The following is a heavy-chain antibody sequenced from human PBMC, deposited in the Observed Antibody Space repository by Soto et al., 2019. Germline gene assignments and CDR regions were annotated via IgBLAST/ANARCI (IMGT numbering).Heavy chain of an antibody. D-gene: IGHD2-2*01. CDR3: TTRDQGRFDH. J-gene: IGHJ4*02. CDR2: IIPFFDST. V-gene: IGHV1-69*06. CDR1: GGTFNTLS. Sequence: QVQLVQSGAEGKRPGSSVKVSCTPSGGTFNTLSINWVRQAPGQGLEWMGAIIPFFDSTNYAQKFQDRLTITAEKSLGTAYIELTSLRSDDTAVYYCTTRDQGRFDHWGQGTPLTVSS.